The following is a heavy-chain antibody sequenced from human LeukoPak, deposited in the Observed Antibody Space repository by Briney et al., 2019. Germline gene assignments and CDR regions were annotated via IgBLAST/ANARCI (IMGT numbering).Heavy chain of an antibody. CDR2: IFYTGKT. V-gene: IGHV4-39*07. CDR1: GGSVYTSDYY. CDR3: ARESDRYCSSTSCPNWYDP. J-gene: IGHJ5*02. D-gene: IGHD2-2*01. Sequence: TSETLSLTCTVSGGSVYTSDYYWGWVRQPPGKGPEWIGDIFYTGKTNYNPSLKSRVSISIDTSKSQFSLKLTSVTAADTAVYYCARESDRYCSSTSCPNWYDPWGQGTLVTVSS.